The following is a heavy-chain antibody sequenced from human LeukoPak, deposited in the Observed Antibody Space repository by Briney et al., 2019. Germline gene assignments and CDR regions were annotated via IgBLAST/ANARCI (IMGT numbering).Heavy chain of an antibody. J-gene: IGHJ4*02. CDR1: GFTFGKYW. D-gene: IGHD3-16*02. V-gene: IGHV3-7*03. CDR3: AKDGIMITFGGVITDFDY. Sequence: GGSLRLSCVASGFTFGKYWMSWVRQAPGKGLEWVAKIKLDGSEKNYVDSVKGRFTISRDNTKNSLYLQMNSLRAEDTAVYYYAKDGIMITFGGVITDFDYWGQETLVTVSS. CDR2: IKLDGSEK.